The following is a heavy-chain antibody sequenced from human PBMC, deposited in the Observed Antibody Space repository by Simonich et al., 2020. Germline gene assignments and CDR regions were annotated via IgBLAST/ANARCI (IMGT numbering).Heavy chain of an antibody. J-gene: IGHJ6*02. Sequence: QVQLQESGPGLAKPSETLSLTCAVSGYSISSGYYWGWIRQPPGKGLEWIGSSYHSGSTYYNPSLKSRVTISVDTSKNQFSLKLSSVTAADTAVYYCARVGYSNYYYYGMDVWGQGTTVTVSS. CDR2: SYHSGST. D-gene: IGHD6-13*01. CDR3: ARVGYSNYYYYGMDV. CDR1: GYSISSGYY. V-gene: IGHV4-38-2*01.